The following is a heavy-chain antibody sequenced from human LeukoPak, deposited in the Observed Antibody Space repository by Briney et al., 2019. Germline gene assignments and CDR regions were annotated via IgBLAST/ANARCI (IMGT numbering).Heavy chain of an antibody. CDR1: GFTFSEYY. D-gene: IGHD6-19*01. CDR2: ISSSGSTI. V-gene: IGHV3-11*01. Sequence: GGSLRLSCAASGFTFSEYYMSWIRQAPGKGLEWVSYISSSGSTIYYADSVKGRFTISRDNAKNSLYLQMNSLRAEDTAGYYCARDMLGPPGIAVAGSFDYWGQGTLVTVSS. J-gene: IGHJ4*02. CDR3: ARDMLGPPGIAVAGSFDY.